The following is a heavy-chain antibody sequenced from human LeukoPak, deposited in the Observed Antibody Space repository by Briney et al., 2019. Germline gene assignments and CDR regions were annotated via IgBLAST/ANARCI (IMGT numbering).Heavy chain of an antibody. CDR2: ISCSGGST. Sequence: GGSLRLSCAASGFTFSSYAMSWVRQAPGKGLEWVSAISCSGGSTYYADSVKGRFTISRDNSKNSLYLQMNSLRAEDTAVYYCAKVLPGFYYDSSGSHDYWGQGTLVTVSS. J-gene: IGHJ4*02. D-gene: IGHD3-22*01. V-gene: IGHV3-23*01. CDR1: GFTFSSYA. CDR3: AKVLPGFYYDSSGSHDY.